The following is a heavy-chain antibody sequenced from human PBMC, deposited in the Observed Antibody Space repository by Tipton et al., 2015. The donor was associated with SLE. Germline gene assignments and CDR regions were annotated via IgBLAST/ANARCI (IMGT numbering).Heavy chain of an antibody. Sequence: RSLRLSCAASGFTFSSYAMHWVRQAPGKGLEWVAVISYDGSNKYYADSVKGRFTISRDNSKNTLYLQMNSLRAEDTAVYYCANLNDLESSQPRVVRGDAFDIWGQGTMVTVSS. CDR1: GFTFSSYA. V-gene: IGHV3-30-3*01. D-gene: IGHD3-10*01. J-gene: IGHJ3*02. CDR3: ANLNDLESSQPRVVRGDAFDI. CDR2: ISYDGSNK.